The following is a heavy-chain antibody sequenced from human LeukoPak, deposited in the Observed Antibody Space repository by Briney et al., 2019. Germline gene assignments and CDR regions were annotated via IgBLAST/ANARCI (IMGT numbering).Heavy chain of an antibody. CDR1: GFSFSNSG. Sequence: GRSLRLSCAASGFSFSNSGMHWVRQAPGKGLEWVAIISYDGKHKYYADSVKGRFTVSRDNSKNTLNLQLNSLRTEDTAVYHCAKLTTMVRGVSYSFDYWGQGTRVAVAS. J-gene: IGHJ4*02. CDR3: AKLTTMVRGVSYSFDY. CDR2: ISYDGKHK. V-gene: IGHV3-30*18. D-gene: IGHD3-10*01.